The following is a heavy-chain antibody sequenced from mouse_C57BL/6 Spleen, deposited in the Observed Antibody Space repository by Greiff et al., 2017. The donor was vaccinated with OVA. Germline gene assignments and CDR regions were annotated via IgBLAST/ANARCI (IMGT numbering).Heavy chain of an antibody. J-gene: IGHJ4*01. CDR2: IYWDDDK. Sequence: QVTLKVSGPGILQSSQTLSLTCSFSGFSLSTSGMGVSWIRQPSGKGLEWLAHIYWDDDKRYNPSLQSRLTISKDTSRNQVFLKITSVDTADTATYYCARRAEDYSDYYAMDYWGQGTSVTVSS. CDR3: ARRAEDYSDYYAMDY. V-gene: IGHV8-12*01. D-gene: IGHD1-1*01. CDR1: GFSLSTSGMG.